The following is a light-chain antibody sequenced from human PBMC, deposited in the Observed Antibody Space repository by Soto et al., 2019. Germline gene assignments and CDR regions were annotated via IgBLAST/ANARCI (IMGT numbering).Light chain of an antibody. CDR2: DVS. J-gene: IGLJ2*01. Sequence: QSALTQPASVSGSPGLSTTISCTGTSSDVGDYNYVSWYQQHPGKAPTLMIYDVSNRPSGVSNRFSGSKSGNTASLTISGLQAEDEADYYCSSYTSSSTLEVVFGGGTKLTVL. V-gene: IGLV2-14*03. CDR3: SSYTSSSTLEVV. CDR1: SSDVGDYNY.